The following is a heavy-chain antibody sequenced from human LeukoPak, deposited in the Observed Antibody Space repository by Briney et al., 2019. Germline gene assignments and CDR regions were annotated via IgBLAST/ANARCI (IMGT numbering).Heavy chain of an antibody. D-gene: IGHD3-9*01. Sequence: GGSLRLSCAASGFTFSSYGIHWVRQAPGKGLEWVAAISYDGGDKYYADSVKGRFTISRDNAKNSLYLQMNRLRAEDTAVYYCASEGGTIVWFDAFDIWGQGTMVTVSS. V-gene: IGHV3-30*03. CDR1: GFTFSSYG. CDR2: ISYDGGDK. J-gene: IGHJ3*02. CDR3: ASEGGTIVWFDAFDI.